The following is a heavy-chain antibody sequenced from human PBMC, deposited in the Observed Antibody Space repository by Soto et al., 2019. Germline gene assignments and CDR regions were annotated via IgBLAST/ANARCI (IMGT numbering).Heavy chain of an antibody. J-gene: IGHJ1*01. D-gene: IGHD6-13*01. CDR3: ARDAAAGTEYFQH. CDR1: RFTFSSYG. Sequence: PGGSLRLSCAASRFTFSSYGMHWVRQAPGKGLEWVAVIWYDGSNKYYADSVKGRFTISRDNSKNTLYLQMNSLRAEDTAVYYCARDAAAGTEYFQHWGQGTLVTVSS. V-gene: IGHV3-33*01. CDR2: IWYDGSNK.